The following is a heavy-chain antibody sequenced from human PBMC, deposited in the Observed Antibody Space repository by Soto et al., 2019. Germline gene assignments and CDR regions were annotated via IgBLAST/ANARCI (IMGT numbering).Heavy chain of an antibody. V-gene: IGHV3-21*01. CDR3: ASAQDFWSGYHYYYGMDV. CDR2: ISSSSSYI. J-gene: IGHJ6*02. CDR1: GFTFSSYS. Sequence: GGSLRLSCAASGFTFSSYSMNWVRQAPGKGLEWVSSISSSSSYIYYADSVKGRFTISRDNAKNSLYLQMNSLRAEDTAVYYCASAQDFWSGYHYYYGMDVWGQGTTVTVSS. D-gene: IGHD3-3*01.